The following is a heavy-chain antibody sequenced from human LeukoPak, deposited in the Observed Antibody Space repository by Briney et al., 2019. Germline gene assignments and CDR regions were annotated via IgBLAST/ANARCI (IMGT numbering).Heavy chain of an antibody. Sequence: QPGGSLRLSCAASGFDLGHYEVNWVRQAPGKGLEWIAHISVRAATIYYGDSVEGRFTISRDDAKNSLFLQMNSLRVEDTAIYYCAKDFPHHYETSRGMDLWGQGTTVTVS. CDR1: GFDLGHYE. J-gene: IGHJ6*02. V-gene: IGHV3-48*03. D-gene: IGHD3-22*01. CDR3: AKDFPHHYETSRGMDL. CDR2: ISVRAATI.